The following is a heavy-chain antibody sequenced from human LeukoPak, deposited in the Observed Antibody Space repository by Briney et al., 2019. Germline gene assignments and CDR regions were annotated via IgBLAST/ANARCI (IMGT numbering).Heavy chain of an antibody. CDR1: GFTFTTHD. V-gene: IGHV1-8*01. D-gene: IGHD1-26*01. Sequence: ASVKVSCKTSGFTFTTHDINWVRQATGKGLEWMGWMNPGSGDTSYAQDFQGRVTMTRDTSISTAYMELSRLRSDDTAVYYCARDARVSADYWGQGTLVTVSS. J-gene: IGHJ4*02. CDR2: MNPGSGDT. CDR3: ARDARVSADY.